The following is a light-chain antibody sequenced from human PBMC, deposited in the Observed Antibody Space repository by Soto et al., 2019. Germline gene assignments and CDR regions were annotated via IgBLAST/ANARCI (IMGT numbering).Light chain of an antibody. CDR1: QSVSTT. J-gene: IGKJ2*01. CDR3: QQYNDWRMYT. Sequence: EIVLTQSPATLSVSPGESATLSCWATQSVSTTLAWYQQKPGQAPRLLIYGASTRAPGVPARFSGSGFGTTFTLTISSLQSEDCAVYYCQQYNDWRMYTFGQGTKLEI. CDR2: GAS. V-gene: IGKV3-15*01.